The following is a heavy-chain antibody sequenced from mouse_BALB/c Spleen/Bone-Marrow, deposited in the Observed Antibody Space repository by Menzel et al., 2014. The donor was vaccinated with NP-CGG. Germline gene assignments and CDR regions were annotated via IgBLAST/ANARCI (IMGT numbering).Heavy chain of an antibody. V-gene: IGHV1S81*02. J-gene: IGHJ1*01. CDR3: ARTMITTWYFDV. D-gene: IGHD2-4*01. Sequence: QVQLQQPGAELVKPGASVKLSCKASGYTFTSYWMHRVKQRPGQGLEWIGEINPSNGRTNYNEKFKSKATLTVDKSSSTAYMQLSSLTSEDSAVYYCARTMITTWYFDVWGAGTTVTVSS. CDR1: GYTFTSYW. CDR2: INPSNGRT.